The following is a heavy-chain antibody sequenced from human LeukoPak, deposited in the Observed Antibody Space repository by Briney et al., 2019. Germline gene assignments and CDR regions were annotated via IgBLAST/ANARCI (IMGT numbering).Heavy chain of an antibody. J-gene: IGHJ3*02. Sequence: PSETLSLTCTVSGGSISSYYWSWIRQPPGKGLEWIGYIYYSGSTNYNPSLKSRVTMSVDTSKNQFSLKLSSVTAADTAVYYCARDLGYSYGYILAFDIWGQGTMVTVSS. CDR1: GGSISSYY. CDR2: IYYSGST. V-gene: IGHV4-59*12. D-gene: IGHD5-18*01. CDR3: ARDLGYSYGYILAFDI.